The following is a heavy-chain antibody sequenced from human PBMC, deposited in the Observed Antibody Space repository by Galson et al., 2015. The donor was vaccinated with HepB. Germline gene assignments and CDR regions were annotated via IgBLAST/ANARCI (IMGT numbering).Heavy chain of an antibody. CDR2: MNPNSGNT. CDR3: ARVPFIPLYCTGGVCQYYYYYYMDV. Sequence: SVKVSCKASGYTFTSYDINWVRQATGQGLEWMGWMNPNSGNTGYAQKFQGRVTMTRNTSISTAYMELSSLRSEDTAVYYCARVPFIPLYCTGGVCQYYYYYYMDVWGKGTTVTVSS. CDR1: GYTFTSYD. D-gene: IGHD2-8*02. V-gene: IGHV1-8*01. J-gene: IGHJ6*03.